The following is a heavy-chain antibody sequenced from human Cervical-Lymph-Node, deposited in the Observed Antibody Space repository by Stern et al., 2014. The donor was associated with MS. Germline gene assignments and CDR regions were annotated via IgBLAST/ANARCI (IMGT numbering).Heavy chain of an antibody. Sequence: EVQLVESGAEVKKPGESLKISCKGSEYNFNTHWIAWVRQMPGKGLEWLGNIYPGNSDTRYNPSLQGQVSISADKSITTAYLHFSSLKASGSAMYFCARHGGPNWNHEAHNWFDPWGQGTLVTVSS. CDR2: IYPGNSDT. D-gene: IGHD1-14*01. CDR3: ARHGGPNWNHEAHNWFDP. CDR1: EYNFNTHW. J-gene: IGHJ5*02. V-gene: IGHV5-51*03.